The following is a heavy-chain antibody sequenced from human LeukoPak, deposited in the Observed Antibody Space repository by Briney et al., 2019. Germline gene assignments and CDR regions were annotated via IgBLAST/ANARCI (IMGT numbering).Heavy chain of an antibody. V-gene: IGHV4-59*10. CDR3: ARHLPTKVYYYYYMDV. CDR1: GGSFSGYF. Sequence: SETLSLTCAVYGGSFSGYFWSWIRQPPGKGLEWIGRIYTSGSTNYNPSLKSRVTMSVDTSKNQFSLKLSSVTAADTAVYYCARHLPTKVYYYYYMDVGGRGTTVTVPS. J-gene: IGHJ6*03. CDR2: IYTSGST. D-gene: IGHD2-8*01.